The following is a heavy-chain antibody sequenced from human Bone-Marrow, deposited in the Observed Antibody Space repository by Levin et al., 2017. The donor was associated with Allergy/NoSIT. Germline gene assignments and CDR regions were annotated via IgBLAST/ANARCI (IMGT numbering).Heavy chain of an antibody. D-gene: IGHD3-22*01. Sequence: GESLKISCAASGFTFNIAWMSWVRQAPGKGLEWVGRIKSKTDGGTADNAAPVTGRFTISRDDSKNTLYLQMDNLKTEDTAMYYCTAYYYDSSGGYYHGHPHPGIDYWGQGTLVTVSS. CDR1: GFTFNIAW. J-gene: IGHJ4*02. V-gene: IGHV3-15*01. CDR3: TAYYYDSSGGYYHGHPHPGIDY. CDR2: IKSKTDGGTA.